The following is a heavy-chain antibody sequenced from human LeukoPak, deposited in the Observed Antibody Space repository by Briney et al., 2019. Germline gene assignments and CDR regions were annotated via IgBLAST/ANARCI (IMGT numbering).Heavy chain of an antibody. Sequence: GGSLRLSCAASGFTFSSYAMSWVRQAPGKGLEWVSAISGSGGSTYYADSVKGRFTISRDNSKNTLYLQMNSLRAEDTAVYYCAKDEGVGGYSYVLFDYWGQGTLVTVSS. CDR2: ISGSGGST. J-gene: IGHJ4*02. V-gene: IGHV3-23*01. CDR1: GFTFSSYA. D-gene: IGHD5-18*01. CDR3: AKDEGVGGYSYVLFDY.